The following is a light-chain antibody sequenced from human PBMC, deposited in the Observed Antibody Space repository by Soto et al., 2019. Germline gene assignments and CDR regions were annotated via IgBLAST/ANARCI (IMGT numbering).Light chain of an antibody. J-gene: IGLJ3*02. V-gene: IGLV2-14*01. CDR2: EVS. Sequence: QSVLTQPASVSGSPGQSFTISCTGTSSDIGVYNYVSWYQQHPGKAPKLVICEVSNRPSGVSSRFSGSKSGNTASLTISGLRAEDEADYYCTSFTTTNIWVFGGGTKLTVL. CDR3: TSFTTTNIWV. CDR1: SSDIGVYNY.